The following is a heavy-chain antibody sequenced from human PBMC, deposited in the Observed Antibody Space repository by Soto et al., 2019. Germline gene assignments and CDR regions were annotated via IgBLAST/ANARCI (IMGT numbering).Heavy chain of an antibody. CDR1: GFTFGDYA. D-gene: IGHD6-13*01. J-gene: IGHJ4*02. CDR3: TRDQIAAAGTNFDY. Sequence: GGSLRLSCTASGFTFGDYAMSWFRQAPGKGLEWVGFIRSKAYGGTTEYAASVKGRFTISRDDSKSIAYLQMNSLKTEDTAVYYCTRDQIAAAGTNFDYWGQGTLVTVSS. CDR2: IRSKAYGGTT. V-gene: IGHV3-49*03.